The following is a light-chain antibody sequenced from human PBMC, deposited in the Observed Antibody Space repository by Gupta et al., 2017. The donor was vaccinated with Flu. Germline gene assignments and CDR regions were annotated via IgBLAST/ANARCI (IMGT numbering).Light chain of an antibody. CDR2: GNN. V-gene: IGLV1-44*01. CDR3: ATWDDSLDGWV. J-gene: IGLJ3*02. Sequence: QSVLTQPPSASGTPGQRVTISCSGSSSNIGSNSVNWYQQVPGTAPNLLIYGNNQRPSGVPDRLSGSKSGTSASLAISGLQSEDEADYYCATWDDSLDGWVFGGGTKLTVL. CDR1: SSNIGSNS.